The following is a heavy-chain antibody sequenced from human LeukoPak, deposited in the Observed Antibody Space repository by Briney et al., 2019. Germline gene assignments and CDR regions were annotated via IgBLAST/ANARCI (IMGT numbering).Heavy chain of an antibody. V-gene: IGHV4-61*02. D-gene: IGHD3-10*01. J-gene: IGHJ6*03. Sequence: PSETLSLTCTVSGGSISSGSYYWSWIRQPAGNGLEWIGRIYTSGSTNYNPSLKSRVTISVDTSKNQFSLRLSSVTAADTAVYYCASSSMVRGVIMVMDVWGKGTTVTISS. CDR1: GGSISSGSYY. CDR3: ASSSMVRGVIMVMDV. CDR2: IYTSGST.